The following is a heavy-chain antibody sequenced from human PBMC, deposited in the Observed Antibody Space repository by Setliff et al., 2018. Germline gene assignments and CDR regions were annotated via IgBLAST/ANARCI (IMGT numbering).Heavy chain of an antibody. V-gene: IGHV4-59*08. CDR2: IFYSGNA. D-gene: IGHD3-22*01. J-gene: IGHJ1*01. Sequence: SETLSLTCSVSGGSISPYYWIWIRQSPGKGLEWIGYIFYSGNARYNPSLESRVTMSVDTSKNQISLKLTSVTAADTAVYYCARQDRFYDRSVFVEYFQHWGQGALVTVSS. CDR3: ARQDRFYDRSVFVEYFQH. CDR1: GGSISPYY.